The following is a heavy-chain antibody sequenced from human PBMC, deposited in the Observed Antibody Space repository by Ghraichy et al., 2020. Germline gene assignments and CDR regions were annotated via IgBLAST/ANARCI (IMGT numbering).Heavy chain of an antibody. V-gene: IGHV3-23*01. D-gene: IGHD2-15*01. CDR1: GFTFRSYG. Sequence: GGSLRLSCAASGFTFRSYGMSWLRQAPGKGLEWVSAIGGGGGSTYYADSVKGRFAISRDNSNNTLYLQMNSLRVEDTAVYYCAKGYGDIWGQGTMVTVSS. J-gene: IGHJ3*02. CDR3: AKGYGDI. CDR2: IGGGGGST.